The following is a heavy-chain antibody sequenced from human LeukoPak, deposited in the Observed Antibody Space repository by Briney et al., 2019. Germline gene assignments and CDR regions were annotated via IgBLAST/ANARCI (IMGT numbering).Heavy chain of an antibody. CDR1: GYGFTSYW. CDR2: IYPGDYDT. CDR3: ATNMRGGYGDLDY. D-gene: IGHD5-12*01. Sequence: GASLQISCKGSGYGFTSYWIGWVRQMPGKGLEWMGIIYPGDYDTRYSPSFQGQVTISADKSISTAYLQWSSLKASDTAMYYCATNMRGGYGDLDYWGQGTLVTVSS. V-gene: IGHV5-51*01. J-gene: IGHJ4*02.